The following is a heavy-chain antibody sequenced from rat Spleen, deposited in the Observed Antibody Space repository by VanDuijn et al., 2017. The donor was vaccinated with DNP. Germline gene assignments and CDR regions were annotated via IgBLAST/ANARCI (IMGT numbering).Heavy chain of an antibody. CDR1: GFNFKNYW. J-gene: IGHJ4*01. D-gene: IGHD2-2*01. Sequence: VQPGRSLKLSCAASGFNFKNYWMGWVRQAPGKGLEWIAEINKDSRTIKYIPSLKDKLAISRDNAQNTLYLQMSKLGSEDTAIYYCVREDKGVDAWGQGTSVTVSS. CDR3: VREDKGVDA. CDR2: INKDSRTI. V-gene: IGHV4-2*01.